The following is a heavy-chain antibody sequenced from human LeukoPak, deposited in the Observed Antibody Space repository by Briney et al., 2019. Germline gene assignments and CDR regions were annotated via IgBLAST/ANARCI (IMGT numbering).Heavy chain of an antibody. D-gene: IGHD3-10*01. CDR3: ARDPGYYGSGSYYNWAYYYYYMDV. Sequence: KSGGSLRLSCAASGFTFGSYSMNWVRQAPGKGLEWVSSISSSSSYIYYADSVKGRFTISRDNAKNSLYLQMNSLRAEDTAVYYCARDPGYYGSGSYYNWAYYYYYMDVWGKGTTVTISS. V-gene: IGHV3-21*01. CDR2: ISSSSSYI. CDR1: GFTFGSYS. J-gene: IGHJ6*03.